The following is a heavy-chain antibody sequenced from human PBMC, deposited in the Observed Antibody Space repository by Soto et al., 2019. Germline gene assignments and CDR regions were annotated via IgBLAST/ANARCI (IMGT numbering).Heavy chain of an antibody. CDR1: GFTFTSSA. Sequence: SVKVSCKASGFTFTSSAVQWARQARGQRLEWIGWIVVGSGNTNYAQKFQERVTITRDMSTSTAYMELSSLRSEDTAVYYCAADLYCSSTSCRSYYYYYYMDVWGKGTTVTVSS. D-gene: IGHD2-2*01. J-gene: IGHJ6*03. CDR2: IVVGSGNT. V-gene: IGHV1-58*01. CDR3: AADLYCSSTSCRSYYYYYYMDV.